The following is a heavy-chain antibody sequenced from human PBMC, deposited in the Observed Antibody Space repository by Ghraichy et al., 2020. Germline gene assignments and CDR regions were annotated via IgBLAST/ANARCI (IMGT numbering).Heavy chain of an antibody. CDR1: GFTFSTYW. D-gene: IGHD6-19*01. CDR3: ARDKGSGWHYFDY. J-gene: IGHJ4*02. CDR2: IDSDGRSP. V-gene: IGHV3-74*01. Sequence: GGSLRLSCAASGFTFSTYWMHWVRQDPVKGLVWVSRIDSDGRSPSYADSVKGRFSISRDNAKNTLYLQMSSLRVEDTALYYCARDKGSGWHYFDYWGQGTLVTVSS.